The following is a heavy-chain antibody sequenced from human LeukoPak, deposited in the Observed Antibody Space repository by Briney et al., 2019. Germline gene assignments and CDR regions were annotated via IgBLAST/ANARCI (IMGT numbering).Heavy chain of an antibody. Sequence: ASVKVSCKTAGYTFRNYGINWVRQAPGQGLEWMGWISSSNGNTTYAQKLQGRVTMITDTSASTAYMELTSLRFDDTAIYYCARDPDLGSGYFDYWGLGTLVTVSS. V-gene: IGHV1-18*01. J-gene: IGHJ4*02. CDR1: GYTFRNYG. D-gene: IGHD6-19*01. CDR2: ISSSNGNT. CDR3: ARDPDLGSGYFDY.